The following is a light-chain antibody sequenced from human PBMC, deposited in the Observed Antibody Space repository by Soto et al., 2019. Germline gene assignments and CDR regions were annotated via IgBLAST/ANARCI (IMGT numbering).Light chain of an antibody. J-gene: IGKJ5*01. CDR3: QQHNNWPPIT. V-gene: IGKV3-15*01. CDR1: QSVSSN. Sequence: EISMTQSPATLSVSPGERATLSCRASQSVSSNLAWYQQKPGQAPRLLIYGASTRATGIPVRFSGSGSATEFTLTISSLQSEDFAVYYCQQHNNWPPITFGHGTRLEIK. CDR2: GAS.